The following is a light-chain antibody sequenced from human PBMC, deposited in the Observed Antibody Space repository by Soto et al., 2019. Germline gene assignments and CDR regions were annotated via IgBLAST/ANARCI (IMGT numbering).Light chain of an antibody. Sequence: DIQMTQSPSTLSASVGDRVTITCRASHSISHWLAWYQWKPGKAPNLLIYKASSLKSGVPSRFSGSGSGTEFTLTIRSLQPDDFATYYCQQYDSYSTFGQGTKVEIK. J-gene: IGKJ1*01. CDR2: KAS. V-gene: IGKV1-5*03. CDR1: HSISHW. CDR3: QQYDSYST.